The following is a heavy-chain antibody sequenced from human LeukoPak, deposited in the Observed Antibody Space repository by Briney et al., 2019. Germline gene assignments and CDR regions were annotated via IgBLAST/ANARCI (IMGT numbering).Heavy chain of an antibody. CDR1: GFTFSSYA. V-gene: IGHV3-23*01. D-gene: IGHD2-2*01. Sequence: PGGSLRLSCAASGFTFSSYAMSWVRQAPGKGLEWVSAISGSGGSTYYADSVKGRFTISRDNSKNTVYLQMNSLRAEDTAVYYCAATSAAALPIYYFDYWGQGTLVTVSS. J-gene: IGHJ4*02. CDR2: ISGSGGST. CDR3: AATSAAALPIYYFDY.